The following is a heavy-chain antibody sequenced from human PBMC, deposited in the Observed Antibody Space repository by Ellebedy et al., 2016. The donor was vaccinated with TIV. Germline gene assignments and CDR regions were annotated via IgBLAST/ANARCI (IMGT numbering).Heavy chain of an antibody. CDR2: ISSSSSYI. CDR3: AAGFSSGWLPPMY. J-gene: IGHJ4*02. CDR1: GFTFSSYS. V-gene: IGHV3-21*04. Sequence: GESLKISXAASGFTFSSYSMNWVRQAPGKGLEWVSSISSSSSYIYYADSVKGRFTISRDNAKNSLYLQMNSLRAEDTAVYYCAAGFSSGWLPPMYWGQGTLVTVSS. D-gene: IGHD6-19*01.